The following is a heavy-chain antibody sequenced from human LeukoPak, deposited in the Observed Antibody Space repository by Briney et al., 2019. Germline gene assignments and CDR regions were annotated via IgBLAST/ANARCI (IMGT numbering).Heavy chain of an antibody. D-gene: IGHD3-3*01. V-gene: IGHV4-34*01. CDR1: GGSFSGYY. Sequence: PSETLSLTCAVYGGSFSGYYWSWIRQPPGKGLEWIGEINHSGSTNYNPSLKSLVTISVDTSKNQFSLKLSSVTAADTAVYYCARGGTSFGVVISTAPWFDPWGQGTLVTVSS. J-gene: IGHJ5*02. CDR2: INHSGST. CDR3: ARGGTSFGVVISTAPWFDP.